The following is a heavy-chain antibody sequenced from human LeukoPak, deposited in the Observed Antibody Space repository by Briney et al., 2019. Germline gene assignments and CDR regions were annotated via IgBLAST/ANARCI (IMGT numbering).Heavy chain of an antibody. Sequence: SETLSLTCTVSDGSFENYYWNWIPHPPGKGLESIGYISHSGSTKYNSFFKSRVTLSVDTSKNQFSLKVTSVTAADTAVYYCARDAWSAYGHNYFQHWGQGTLVTVSS. CDR3: ARDAWSAYGHNYFQH. D-gene: IGHD5-24*01. J-gene: IGHJ1*01. CDR1: DGSFENYY. CDR2: ISHSGST. V-gene: IGHV4-59*01.